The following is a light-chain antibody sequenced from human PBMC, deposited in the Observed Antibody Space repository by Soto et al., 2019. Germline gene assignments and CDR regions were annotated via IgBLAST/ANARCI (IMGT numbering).Light chain of an antibody. CDR2: AAS. CDR1: QSLNRW. CDR3: QQYGSSPIT. Sequence: DIQLTQSPSMQSASVGDRVTITCRASQSLNRWLAWYQQKPGKAPKLLIYAASSLQSGVPSRFSGSGSGTDFTLTISRLEPEDFAVYYCQQYGSSPITFGQGTRREIK. J-gene: IGKJ5*01. V-gene: IGKV1-5*01.